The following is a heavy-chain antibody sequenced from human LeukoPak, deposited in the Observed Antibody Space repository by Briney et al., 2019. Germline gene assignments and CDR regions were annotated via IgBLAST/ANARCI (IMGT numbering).Heavy chain of an antibody. CDR2: IYYSGST. Sequence: PSETLSLTCTVSGGSISSSSYYWGWIRQPPGKGLEWIGSIYYSGSTYYNPSLKSRVTISVDTSKNQFSLKLSSVTAADTAVYYCARDPGKDDSSVDYWGQGTLVTVSS. CDR1: GGSISSSSYY. V-gene: IGHV4-39*07. CDR3: ARDPGKDDSSVDY. J-gene: IGHJ4*02. D-gene: IGHD3-22*01.